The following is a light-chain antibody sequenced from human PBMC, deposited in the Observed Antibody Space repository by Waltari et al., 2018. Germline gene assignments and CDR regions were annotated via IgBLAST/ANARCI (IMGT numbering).Light chain of an antibody. Sequence: DIQMTQSPSTLSASVGDRGSITCRASQSIGTWVAWFQQKPGKPPKLLIYDASNLQSGVPPRFSGSGSGTEFSLTVSSLQPDDFATYYCQHYNSYPYAFGQGTKLEIK. CDR1: QSIGTW. CDR3: QHYNSYPYA. CDR2: DAS. V-gene: IGKV1-5*01. J-gene: IGKJ2*01.